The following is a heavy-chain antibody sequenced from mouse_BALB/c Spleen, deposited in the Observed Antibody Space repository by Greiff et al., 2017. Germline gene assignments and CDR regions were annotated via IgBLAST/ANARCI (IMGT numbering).Heavy chain of an antibody. J-gene: IGHJ4*01. D-gene: IGHD2-1*01. Sequence: VQLQQSGAELVRSGSSVKFSCTASGFNIKDYYMHWVKQRPEQGLEWIGWIDPENGDTEYAPKFQGKATMTADTSSNTAYLQLSSLTSEDTAVYYCNEGNYPYAMDYWGQGTSVTVSS. CDR3: NEGNYPYAMDY. CDR1: GFNIKDYY. V-gene: IGHV14-4*02. CDR2: IDPENGDT.